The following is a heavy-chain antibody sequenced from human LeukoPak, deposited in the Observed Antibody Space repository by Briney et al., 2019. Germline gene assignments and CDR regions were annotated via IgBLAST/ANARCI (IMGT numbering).Heavy chain of an antibody. J-gene: IGHJ5*02. D-gene: IGHD4-17*01. Sequence: SVKVSCKASGGTFSSYAISWVRQAPGQGLEWMGGIIPIFGTANYAQKFQGRVTITADKSTSTAYMELSSLRSEDTAVYYCAREIYGDYEERSWFDPWGQGTLVTVSS. CDR1: GGTFSSYA. CDR2: IIPIFGTA. CDR3: AREIYGDYEERSWFDP. V-gene: IGHV1-69*06.